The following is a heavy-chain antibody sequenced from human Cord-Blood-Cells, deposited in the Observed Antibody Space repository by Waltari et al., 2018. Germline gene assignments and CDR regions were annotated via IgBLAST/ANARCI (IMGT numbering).Heavy chain of an antibody. J-gene: IGHJ4*02. V-gene: IGHV3-49*05. CDR2: IRSKAYGGTT. CDR1: GFTFGDYA. D-gene: IGHD3-22*01. CDR3: TIQPDYYDSSGYFDY. Sequence: EVQLVESGGGLVKPGRSLRLSCTASGFTFGDYAMSWFCQAPGKGLEWVGFIRSKAYGGTTEYAASVKGRFTISRDDSKSIAYLQMNSLKTEDTAVYYCTIQPDYYDSSGYFDYWGQGTLVTVSS.